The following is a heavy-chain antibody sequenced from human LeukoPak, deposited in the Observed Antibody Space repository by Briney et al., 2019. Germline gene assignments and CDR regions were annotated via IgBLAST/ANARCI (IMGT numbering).Heavy chain of an antibody. Sequence: SETLSLTCIVSGGSTNSYYWSWIRQPPGKGLEWIGYIHYSGSTNYNPSLSGPVTISLDTSKNQFSLRLSSVTAADTAIYYCARRAGGSPFDIWGQGTMVTVSS. V-gene: IGHV4-59*01. CDR3: ARRAGGSPFDI. J-gene: IGHJ3*02. CDR1: GGSTNSYY. D-gene: IGHD3-10*01. CDR2: IHYSGST.